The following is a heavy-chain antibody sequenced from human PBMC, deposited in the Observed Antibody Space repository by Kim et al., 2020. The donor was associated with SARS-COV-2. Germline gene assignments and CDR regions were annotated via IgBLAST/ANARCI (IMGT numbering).Heavy chain of an antibody. Sequence: SRVTISVDTSKNQFSLKLSSVTAADTAVYYCARDLRVGPRSYYYYYGMDVWGQGTTVTVSS. V-gene: IGHV4-34*01. J-gene: IGHJ6*02. CDR3: ARDLRVGPRSYYYYYGMDV. D-gene: IGHD1-26*01.